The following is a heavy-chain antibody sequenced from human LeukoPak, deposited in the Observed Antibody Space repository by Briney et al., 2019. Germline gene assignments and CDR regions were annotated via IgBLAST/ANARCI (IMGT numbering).Heavy chain of an antibody. V-gene: IGHV4-34*01. Sequence: SETLSLTCAVYGGSFSGYYWSWIRQPPGKGLEWIGEINHSGSTNYNPSLKSRVTISVDTSKNQFSLKLSSVTAADTAVYYCARGSPIVATVRFDYWGQGTLVTVSS. CDR1: GGSFSGYY. D-gene: IGHD5-12*01. J-gene: IGHJ4*02. CDR2: INHSGST. CDR3: ARGSPIVATVRFDY.